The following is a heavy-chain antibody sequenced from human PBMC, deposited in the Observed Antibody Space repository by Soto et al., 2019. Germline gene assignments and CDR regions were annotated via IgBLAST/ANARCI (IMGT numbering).Heavy chain of an antibody. CDR3: AGMTNVAGSYYFDH. D-gene: IGHD6-19*01. J-gene: IGHJ4*02. CDR2: IYYSGRT. CDR1: DSSISTTNW. V-gene: IGHV4-28*01. Sequence: QVQLQESGPGLVKPSDTLSLTCAVSDSSISTTNWWGWIRQPPGKGLEYIGYIYYSGRTYDNPSRKSRVTMSVDTSKNGFSLKLSSVTAVDTAVYYCAGMTNVAGSYYFDHWGRGAPVTVSS.